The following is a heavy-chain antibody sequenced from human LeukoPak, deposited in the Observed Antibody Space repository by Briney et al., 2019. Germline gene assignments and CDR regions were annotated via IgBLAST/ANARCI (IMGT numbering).Heavy chain of an antibody. CDR1: KFIFSRHS. CDR3: AKDRRAGSYDY. CDR2: INQDESDK. D-gene: IGHD3-10*01. Sequence: PGGSLRLSCAASKFIFSRHSRKWVRQAPGKGLEWMANINQDESDKYYVDSVEGRFTISRDNAKNSLYLQMNSLRAEDTAVYYCAKDRRAGSYDYWGQGTLVTVSS. V-gene: IGHV3-7*03. J-gene: IGHJ4*02.